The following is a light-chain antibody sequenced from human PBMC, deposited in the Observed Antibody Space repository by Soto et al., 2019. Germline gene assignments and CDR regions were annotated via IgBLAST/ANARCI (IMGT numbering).Light chain of an antibody. CDR2: GNS. CDR3: QSYDSSLSGYVV. CDR1: SSNIGAGYD. J-gene: IGLJ2*01. Sequence: QSVLTQPPSVSGAPGQRVTISCTGSSSNIGAGYDVHWYQQLPGTAPKLLIYGNSNRPSGVPDRFSGSKSVTSASLAITGLQAEDEADYYYQSYDSSLSGYVVFGGGTKLTVL. V-gene: IGLV1-40*01.